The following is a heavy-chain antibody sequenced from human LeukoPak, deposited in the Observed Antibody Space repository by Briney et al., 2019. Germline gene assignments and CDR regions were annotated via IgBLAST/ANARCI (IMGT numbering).Heavy chain of an antibody. V-gene: IGHV3-23*01. CDR1: GFTFSNYA. CDR2: ILGSGGST. CDR3: ARGLYGMDV. J-gene: IGHJ6*02. Sequence: PGGSLRLSCAASGFTFSNYAMSWVRQAPGKGLEWVSAILGSGGSTYYADSVKGRFTISRDNSKNTLYLQMNSLRAEDTAVYYCARGLYGMDVWGQGTTVTVSS.